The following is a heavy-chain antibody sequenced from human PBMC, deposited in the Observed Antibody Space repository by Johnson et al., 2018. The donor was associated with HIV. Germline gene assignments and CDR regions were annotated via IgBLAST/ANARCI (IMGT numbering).Heavy chain of an antibody. J-gene: IGHJ3*02. Sequence: EVQLVESGGGVVQPGGSLRLSCAASGFTVSSNYMSWVRQAPGTGLESVSVVYSGGTTHYADSVKGRSTISRDNSKNTLYLQMNSLRAEDTAVYYCTRRSPYDAFDIWGQGTLVTVSS. CDR3: TRRSPYDAFDI. CDR1: GFTVSSNY. CDR2: VYSGGTT. V-gene: IGHV3-66*02.